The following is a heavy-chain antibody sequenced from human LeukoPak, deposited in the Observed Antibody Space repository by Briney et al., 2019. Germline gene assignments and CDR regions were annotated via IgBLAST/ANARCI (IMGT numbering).Heavy chain of an antibody. Sequence: SETLSLTCTVSGGSISSSSYYWSWIRQPPGKGLEWIGYIYYSGSTNYNPSLKSRVTISVDTSKNQFSLKLSSVTAADTAVYYCARFKWAAAGANWFDPWGQGTLVTVSS. CDR2: IYYSGST. J-gene: IGHJ5*02. CDR3: ARFKWAAAGANWFDP. CDR1: GGSISSSSYY. V-gene: IGHV4-61*01. D-gene: IGHD6-13*01.